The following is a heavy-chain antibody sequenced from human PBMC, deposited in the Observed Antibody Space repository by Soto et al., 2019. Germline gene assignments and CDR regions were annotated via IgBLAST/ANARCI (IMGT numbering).Heavy chain of an antibody. CDR1: GGTFSSYA. J-gene: IGHJ4*02. CDR3: ARLGYCSGGSCYDLDY. Sequence: ASVKVSCKASGGTFSSYAISWVRQAPGQGLEWMGGIIPIFGTANYAQKFQGRVTITADKSTSTAYMELSSLRSEDTAVYYCARLGYCSGGSCYDLDYWGQGTLVTVSS. CDR2: IIPIFGTA. V-gene: IGHV1-69*06. D-gene: IGHD2-15*01.